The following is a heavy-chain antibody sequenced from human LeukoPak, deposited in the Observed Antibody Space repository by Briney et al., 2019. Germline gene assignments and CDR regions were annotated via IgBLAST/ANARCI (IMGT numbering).Heavy chain of an antibody. CDR3: ARGDQPDFWSGYYFDY. D-gene: IGHD3-3*01. CDR2: INHSGST. CDR1: GGSFSGYY. V-gene: IGHV4-34*01. Sequence: SETLSLTCAVYGGSFSGYYWSWIRQHPGKGLEWIGEINHSGSTNYNPSLTSRVPISVDTSKNQFSRKLSSVTAADTAVYYCARGDQPDFWSGYYFDYWGQGTLVTVSS. J-gene: IGHJ4*02.